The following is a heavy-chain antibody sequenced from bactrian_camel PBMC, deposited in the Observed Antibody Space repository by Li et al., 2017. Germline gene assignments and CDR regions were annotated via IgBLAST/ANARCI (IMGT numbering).Heavy chain of an antibody. CDR3: ATYFHLE. V-gene: IGHV3-2*01. CDR2: IYKDGSNT. CDR1: GFTFSSSN. D-gene: IGHD8*01. J-gene: IGHJ4*01. Sequence: HVQLVESGGGLVQPGESLRLSRAASGFTFSSSNMNWVRQAPGKGLEWVSSIYKDGSNTDYADSVKGRFTISRDNAKNTVYLQMNSLKSEDTALYYCATYFHLEWGQGTQVTVS.